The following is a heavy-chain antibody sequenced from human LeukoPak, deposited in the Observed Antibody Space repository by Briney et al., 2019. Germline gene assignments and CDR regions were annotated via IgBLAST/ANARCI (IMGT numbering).Heavy chain of an antibody. D-gene: IGHD3-10*01. CDR2: IHYTGST. CDR3: ARGGYYGSGNDFRFDP. V-gene: IGHV4-59*01. CDR1: GGSINSYY. J-gene: IGHJ5*02. Sequence: SETLSLTCTVSGGSINSYYWSWIRQPPGKGLECIGYIHYTGSTNYNPSLKSRVTISVDTSKSQFSLRLSSVTAADTAIYYCARGGYYGSGNDFRFDPWGQGTLVTVSS.